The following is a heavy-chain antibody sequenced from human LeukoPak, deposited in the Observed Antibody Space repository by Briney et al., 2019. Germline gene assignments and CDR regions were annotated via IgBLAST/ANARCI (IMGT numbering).Heavy chain of an antibody. J-gene: IGHJ6*03. D-gene: IGHD3-3*01. CDR3: TRRRDTIFGVVPNPDMDV. Sequence: GGSLRLSCAASGFTFSGSAMHWVRQASGKGLEWVGRIRSKANSYATAYAASVKGRFTISRDDSKNTAYLQMNSLKTEDTAVYYCTRRRDTIFGVVPNPDMDVWGKGITVTVSS. CDR1: GFTFSGSA. V-gene: IGHV3-73*01. CDR2: IRSKANSYAT.